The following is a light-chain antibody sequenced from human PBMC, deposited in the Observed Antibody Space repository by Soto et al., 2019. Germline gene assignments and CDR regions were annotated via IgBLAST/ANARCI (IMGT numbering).Light chain of an antibody. J-gene: IGLJ2*01. Sequence: QSVLTQPASVSGSPGQSITISCTGTSSDVGGYDFVSWYQHHPGKVPKLMIFEVSKRPSGVSNRFSGSKSGNTASLTISGLQAEYEADYYCSSYTSTTLVFGGGTKVTVL. CDR3: SSYTSTTLV. CDR1: SSDVGGYDF. V-gene: IGLV2-14*01. CDR2: EVS.